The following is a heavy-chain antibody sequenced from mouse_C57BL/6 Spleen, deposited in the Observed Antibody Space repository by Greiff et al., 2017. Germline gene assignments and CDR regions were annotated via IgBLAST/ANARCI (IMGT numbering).Heavy chain of an antibody. J-gene: IGHJ4*01. CDR2: ISSGSSTI. CDR3: ARRRDDPYAMDY. CDR1: GFTFSDYD. D-gene: IGHD2-3*01. Sequence: DVQLVESGGGLVKPGGSLKLSCAASGFTFSDYDMHWVRQAPEKGLEWVAYISSGSSTIYYADTLKGRFTISRDHATNTLFLQMTSLRSEDTAMYYCARRRDDPYAMDYWGQGTSVTVSS. V-gene: IGHV5-17*01.